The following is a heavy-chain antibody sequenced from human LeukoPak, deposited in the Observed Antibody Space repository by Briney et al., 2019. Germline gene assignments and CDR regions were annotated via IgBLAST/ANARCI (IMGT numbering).Heavy chain of an antibody. D-gene: IGHD1-26*01. J-gene: IGHJ4*02. CDR2: ISGSGGST. CDR1: GFTFSSYA. Sequence: GGSLRLSCAASGFTFSSYAMSWVRQAPGKGLEWVSAISGSGGSTYYADSVKGRFTFSRDKSKNTLYLQMNSLRAEDTAVYYCATDYTPYVGASADWGQGTLVTVSS. V-gene: IGHV3-23*01. CDR3: ATDYTPYVGASAD.